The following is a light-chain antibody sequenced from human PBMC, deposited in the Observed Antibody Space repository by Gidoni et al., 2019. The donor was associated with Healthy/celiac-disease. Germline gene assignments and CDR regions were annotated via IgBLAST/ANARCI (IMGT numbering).Light chain of an antibody. CDR3: QQRSNWPPE. CDR2: DAS. V-gene: IGKV3-11*01. Sequence: EHVLTQSPATLSLSPGERATLSCRASQSVSSSLAWYQQKPGQAPRLLIYDASNRATGIPARFSGSGSGTDFSLTISSLEPEDFAVYYCQQRSNWPPEFGPGTKVDIK. J-gene: IGKJ3*01. CDR1: QSVSSS.